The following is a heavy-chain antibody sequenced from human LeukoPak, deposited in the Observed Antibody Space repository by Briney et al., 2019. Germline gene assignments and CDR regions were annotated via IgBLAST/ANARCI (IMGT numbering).Heavy chain of an antibody. CDR3: VRDYYGLGTYYNAYYGMDV. D-gene: IGHD3-10*01. V-gene: IGHV3-48*04. J-gene: IGHJ6*02. CDR2: IGISSGNT. CDR1: GFTFSDYS. Sequence: QSGGSRRLSCAAAGFTFSDYSMSWVRQAPGRGLEWISYIGISSGNTKYADSVKGRFTISRDNAKKSLFLQMNNLRAEDTAVYYCVRDYYGLGTYYNAYYGMDVWGQRTTVTVSS.